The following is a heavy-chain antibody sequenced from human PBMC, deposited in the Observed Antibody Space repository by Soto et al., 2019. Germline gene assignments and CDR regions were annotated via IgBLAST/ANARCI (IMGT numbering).Heavy chain of an antibody. D-gene: IGHD6-13*01. V-gene: IGHV1-18*01. CDR1: GYSFGDYG. CDR3: ARDYSRLVAGGVFDY. CDR2: ISPYNGDT. Sequence: ASVKVSCKASGYSFGDYGVSWVRQAPGQGLEWMGWISPYNGDTNYAQNLQGRVTMTTDTSTTTAYIELRSLSSDDTAMYYCARDYSRLVAGGVFDYWGQGTQVTVSS. J-gene: IGHJ4*02.